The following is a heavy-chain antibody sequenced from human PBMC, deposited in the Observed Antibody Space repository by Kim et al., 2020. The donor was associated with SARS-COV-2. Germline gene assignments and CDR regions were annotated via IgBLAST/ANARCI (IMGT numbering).Heavy chain of an antibody. Sequence: GGSLRLSCAASGFTFSSYAMHWVRQAPGKGLEWVAVISYDGSNKYYADSVKGRFTISRDNSKNTLYLQMNILRAEDTAVYYCARGSSGSYYVAFDIWGQG. CDR2: ISYDGSNK. D-gene: IGHD1-26*01. V-gene: IGHV3-30-3*01. CDR1: GFTFSSYA. CDR3: ARGSSGSYYVAFDI. J-gene: IGHJ3*02.